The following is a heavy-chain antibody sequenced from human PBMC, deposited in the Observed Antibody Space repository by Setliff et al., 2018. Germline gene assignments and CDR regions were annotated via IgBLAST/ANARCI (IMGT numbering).Heavy chain of an antibody. V-gene: IGHV4-34*01. Sequence: ETLSLTCAVYGGSFSGYYWSWIRQPPGKGLEWIGEINHSGNTYYNPSLNSRLTISVDTSKNQFSLKLSSVTAADTAVYYCATGYSGSPGSYYFDYWGQGTLVTVSS. J-gene: IGHJ4*02. CDR2: INHSGNT. CDR3: ATGYSGSPGSYYFDY. D-gene: IGHD1-26*01. CDR1: GGSFSGYY.